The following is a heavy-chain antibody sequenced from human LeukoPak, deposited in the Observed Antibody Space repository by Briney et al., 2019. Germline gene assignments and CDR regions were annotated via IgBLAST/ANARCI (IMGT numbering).Heavy chain of an antibody. CDR3: VRGRWNWNYGKTITNWFDP. CDR2: MNPNSGNT. V-gene: IGHV1-8*01. D-gene: IGHD1-7*01. Sequence: ASVKVSCKASGYTFTSYDINWVRQATGQGLEWMGWMNPNSGNTGYAQKFQGRVTMTRNTSISTAYMELSSLRSEDTAVYYCVRGRWNWNYGKTITNWFDPWGQGTLVTVSS. CDR1: GYTFTSYD. J-gene: IGHJ5*02.